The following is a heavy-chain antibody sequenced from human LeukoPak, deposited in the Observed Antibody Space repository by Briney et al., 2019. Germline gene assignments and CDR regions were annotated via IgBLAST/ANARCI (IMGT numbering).Heavy chain of an antibody. CDR2: IDWDDDK. D-gene: IGHD5-18*01. Sequence: RESGPALVKPTQTLTLTCTFSGFSLSTSGMCVSWIRQPPGKALEWLARIDWDDDKYYSTSLKTRLTISKDTSKNQVVLTMTSMDPVDAATYYCARVYSYGSYYFDYWGQGTLVTVSS. J-gene: IGHJ4*02. CDR3: ARVYSYGSYYFDY. CDR1: GFSLSTSGMC. V-gene: IGHV2-70*11.